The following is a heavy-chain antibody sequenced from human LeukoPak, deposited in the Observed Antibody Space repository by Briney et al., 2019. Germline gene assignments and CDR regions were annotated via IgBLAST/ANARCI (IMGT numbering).Heavy chain of an antibody. J-gene: IGHJ6*03. Sequence: TGGSLRLSCAASGFSFSSYNMNWVRLTPGKGLEWVSFITSSSTYTFYAYSVEGRFTISSANDKNSLDLEMNGLRDEDTAVYYCARDPYSGTYSVGLYYYYMAVWGKGTTVTVSS. D-gene: IGHD1-26*01. CDR3: ARDPYSGTYSVGLYYYYMAV. V-gene: IGHV3-21*01. CDR1: GFSFSSYN. CDR2: ITSSSTYT.